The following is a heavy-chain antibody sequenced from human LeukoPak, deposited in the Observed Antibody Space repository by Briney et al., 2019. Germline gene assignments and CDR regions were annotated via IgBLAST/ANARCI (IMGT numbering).Heavy chain of an antibody. Sequence: SETLSLTCTVSGGSISTSGYYWGWIRQPPGEGLEWIGIIYYSGSTYYNPSLKSRVTLSVDASRNQFSLKLSSVTAADTAVYYCARAPRILAVAGTLPHAFDIWGQGTMVTVSS. CDR1: GGSISTSGYY. D-gene: IGHD6-19*01. J-gene: IGHJ3*02. CDR3: ARAPRILAVAGTLPHAFDI. CDR2: IYYSGST. V-gene: IGHV4-39*07.